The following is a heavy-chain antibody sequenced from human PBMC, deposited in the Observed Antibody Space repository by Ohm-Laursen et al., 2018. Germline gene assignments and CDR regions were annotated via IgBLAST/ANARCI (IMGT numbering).Heavy chain of an antibody. CDR1: GYRFTAYN. CDR3: AAPLGPTDYYGMDV. CDR2: INPDSGGT. V-gene: IGHV1-2*02. Sequence: ASVKASCKASGYRFTAYNMHWVRQAPGQGLERMGWINPDSGGTNYAQKFQGRVTMTRDTPVTTAYMYLSSLTSDDTAVYYCAAPLGPTDYYGMDVWGQGTTVTVSS. D-gene: IGHD3-16*01. J-gene: IGHJ6*02.